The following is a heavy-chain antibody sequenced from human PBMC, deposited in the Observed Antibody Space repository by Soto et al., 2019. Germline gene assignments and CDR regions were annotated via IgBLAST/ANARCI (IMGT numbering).Heavy chain of an antibody. D-gene: IGHD6-6*01. J-gene: IGHJ6*02. Sequence: QVQLQESGPGLVKPSQTLSLTCTVSGGSISSGGYYWTWIRQHPGKGLEWIGYNYYSGITYYNPSLKSRVTITRDTSKNQFYLKLSSVTAADTAVYYCARGSSIAGLYYGMDVWGQGTTVTVSS. CDR1: GGSISSGGYY. V-gene: IGHV4-31*03. CDR3: ARGSSIAGLYYGMDV. CDR2: NYYSGIT.